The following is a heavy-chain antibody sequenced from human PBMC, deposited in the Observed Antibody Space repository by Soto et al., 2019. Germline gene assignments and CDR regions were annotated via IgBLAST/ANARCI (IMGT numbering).Heavy chain of an antibody. V-gene: IGHV4-59*11. Sequence: SETLSLTCTVSGGSISSHYWSWIRQPPGKGLEWIGYIYYSGSTDYNPSLKSRVTISVDTSKNQFSLKLSSVTAADTAVYYCARRYCITTSCYNDYWGQGTLVTVSS. D-gene: IGHD2-2*01. CDR3: ARRYCITTSCYNDY. CDR1: GGSISSHY. CDR2: IYYSGST. J-gene: IGHJ4*02.